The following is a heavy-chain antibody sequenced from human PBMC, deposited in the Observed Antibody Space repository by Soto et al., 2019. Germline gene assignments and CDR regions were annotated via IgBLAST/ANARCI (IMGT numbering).Heavy chain of an antibody. CDR1: GGSISSSSYY. Sequence: QLQLQESGPGLVKPSETLSLTCTVSGGSISSSSYYWGWIRQPPGRGLEWIGSIYNSESTFYNPSLKSRVTISVDSSKHQFSLKLSPVTAADTAVYYCARPISSSSGYYYFDYWGQGTLVTVYS. J-gene: IGHJ4*02. V-gene: IGHV4-39*01. CDR3: ARPISSSSGYYYFDY. CDR2: IYNSEST. D-gene: IGHD3-22*01.